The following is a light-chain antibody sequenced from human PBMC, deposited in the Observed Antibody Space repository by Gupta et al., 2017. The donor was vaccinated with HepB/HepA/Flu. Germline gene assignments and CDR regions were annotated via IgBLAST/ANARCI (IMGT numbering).Light chain of an antibody. V-gene: IGLV2-14*03. CDR1: SSDVGAYNY. J-gene: IGLJ3*02. CDR2: DVS. Sequence: SALTQPASVSGSPGQSITISCTGTSSDVGAYNYVSWYLQHPGRAPKVMIFDVSKRPSGVSSRFSGSKSGNTASLTISGLQAEDEADYYCASYAANINLVFGGGTKLTVL. CDR3: ASYAANINLV.